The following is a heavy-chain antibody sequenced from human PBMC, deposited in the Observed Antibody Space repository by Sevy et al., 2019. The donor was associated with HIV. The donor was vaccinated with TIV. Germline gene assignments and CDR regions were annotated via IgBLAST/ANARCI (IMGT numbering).Heavy chain of an antibody. CDR3: ARDLVIPATTDYFYYGLDV. J-gene: IGHJ6*02. CDR2: ISSSSTHI. V-gene: IGHV3-21*01. Sequence: GGSLRLSCAASGFTIRTYNMNWVRQAPGKGLEWVSSISSSSTHIYYADSVKGRFTISRDNAKNSLYLQMSSLRAEDTAVYYCARDLVIPATTDYFYYGLDVWVQGTTVTVSS. D-gene: IGHD2-15*01. CDR1: GFTIRTYN.